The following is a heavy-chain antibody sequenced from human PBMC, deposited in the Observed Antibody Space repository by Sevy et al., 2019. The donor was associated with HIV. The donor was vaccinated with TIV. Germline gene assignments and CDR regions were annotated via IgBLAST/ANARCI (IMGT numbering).Heavy chain of an antibody. Sequence: SETLSLTCTVSGASISSSGYYWGWIRQPPGKGLEWIASINYSGSTFYNPSLKSRVTISADTSKNQFSLDLNSVTAADTAIYYCAGPILTYNNAGSYYDYWGQGTVVTVSS. CDR3: AGPILTYNNAGSYYDY. D-gene: IGHD1-20*01. CDR2: INYSGST. V-gene: IGHV4-39*01. CDR1: GASISSSGYY. J-gene: IGHJ4*02.